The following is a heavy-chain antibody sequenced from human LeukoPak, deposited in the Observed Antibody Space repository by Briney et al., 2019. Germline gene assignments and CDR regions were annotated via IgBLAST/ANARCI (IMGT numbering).Heavy chain of an antibody. D-gene: IGHD6-6*01. Sequence: ASVKVSCKASGYSFTNNYIHWVRQAPGQGLEWMGGINPSGGGSTYAQKFQGRVTMTRDTSTSTVFMELSSLRSDDTAVYYCARGLSSSASYYFDYWGQGTLVTVSS. CDR3: ARGLSSSASYYFDY. CDR2: INPSGGGS. J-gene: IGHJ4*02. V-gene: IGHV1-46*01. CDR1: GYSFTNNY.